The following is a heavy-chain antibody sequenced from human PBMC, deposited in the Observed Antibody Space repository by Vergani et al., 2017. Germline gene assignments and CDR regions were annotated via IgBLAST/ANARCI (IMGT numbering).Heavy chain of an antibody. CDR1: GFIFSNLW. D-gene: IGHD6-13*01. CDR2: IKYDGSKK. CDR3: ARGRVPGIAAAGTLEFDY. J-gene: IGHJ4*02. Sequence: EVQLLESGGDLVQPGGSLRLSCTASGFIFSNLWMTWVRQAPGKGLEWVANIKYDGSKKNYVDSVKGRFTISRDNAKNSLYLQMNNLRVEDTAVYYCARGRVPGIAAAGTLEFDYWGQGTLVTVSS. V-gene: IGHV3-7*01.